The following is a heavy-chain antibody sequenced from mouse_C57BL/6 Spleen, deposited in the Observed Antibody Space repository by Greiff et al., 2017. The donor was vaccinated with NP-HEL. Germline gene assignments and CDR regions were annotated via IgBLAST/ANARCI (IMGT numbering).Heavy chain of an antibody. CDR3: ARDDTTAPWFAY. CDR1: GYSITSGYY. CDR2: ISYDGSN. J-gene: IGHJ3*01. D-gene: IGHD1-2*01. Sequence: ESGPGLVKPSQSLSLTCSVTGYSITSGYYWNWIRQFPGNKLEWMGYISYDGSNNYNPSLKNRISITRDTSKNQFFLKLNSVTTEDTATYYCARDDTTAPWFAYWGQGTLVTVSA. V-gene: IGHV3-6*01.